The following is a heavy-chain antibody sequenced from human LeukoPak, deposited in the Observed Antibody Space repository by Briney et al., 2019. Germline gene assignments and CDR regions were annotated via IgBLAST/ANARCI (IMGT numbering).Heavy chain of an antibody. CDR2: IYTSGST. Sequence: SQTLSLTCTVSGGSISSGSYYWSWIRQPAGKGLEWIGRIYTSGSTNYNPSLKSRVTISVDTSKNQFSLKLSSVTAADTAVYYCARLFHCTNGVCYGSNTEDYWGQGTLVTVSS. CDR1: GGSISSGSYY. CDR3: ARLFHCTNGVCYGSNTEDY. J-gene: IGHJ4*02. V-gene: IGHV4-61*02. D-gene: IGHD2-8*01.